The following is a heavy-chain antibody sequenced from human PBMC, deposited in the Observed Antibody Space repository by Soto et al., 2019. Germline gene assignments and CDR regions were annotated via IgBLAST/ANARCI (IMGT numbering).Heavy chain of an antibody. J-gene: IGHJ4*02. D-gene: IGHD4-17*01. V-gene: IGHV4-34*01. CDR2: IHHSGST. Sequence: QVRLQQWGAGLLKPSETLSLTCAVYGGSFSDYYWSWIRQPPGKGLEWIGEIHHSGSTNYNPSLKSRGTISVDTSKNQFSLKLNSVTAADTAVYYCTRGRTVFDYWGQGILVTVSS. CDR1: GGSFSDYY. CDR3: TRGRTVFDY.